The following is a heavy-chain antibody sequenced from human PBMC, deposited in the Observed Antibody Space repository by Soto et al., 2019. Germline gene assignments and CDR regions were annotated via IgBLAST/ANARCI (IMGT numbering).Heavy chain of an antibody. CDR2: INPSGGST. D-gene: IGHD1-1*01. CDR1: GYTFTSYY. CDR3: ARDKAGTTLDY. J-gene: IGHJ4*02. Sequence: QVQLVQSGAEVKTPGASVKVSCKASGYTFTSYYMHWVRQAPGQGLEWMGIINPSGGSTSYAQKFQGRGTMTRDTSTSTIYMELSSLRSEGTAVYYCARDKAGTTLDYWGQGTLVTVSS. V-gene: IGHV1-46*01.